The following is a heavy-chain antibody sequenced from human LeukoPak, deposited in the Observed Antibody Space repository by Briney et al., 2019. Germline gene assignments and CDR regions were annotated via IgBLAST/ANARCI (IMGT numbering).Heavy chain of an antibody. D-gene: IGHD2-2*01. CDR1: GYTLTSYG. V-gene: IGHV1-18*01. J-gene: IGHJ6*03. CDR3: ARDGRVGSTYEVKGSYMDV. CDR2: ISAYNGNP. Sequence: ASVTVSCKASGYTLTSYGISWVRQAPGQGLEWMGWISAYNGNPSYAQKLQDRVTMTTDTSTSTAYMELRSLRSDDTAVYYCARDGRVGSTYEVKGSYMDVWGKGTTVTVSS.